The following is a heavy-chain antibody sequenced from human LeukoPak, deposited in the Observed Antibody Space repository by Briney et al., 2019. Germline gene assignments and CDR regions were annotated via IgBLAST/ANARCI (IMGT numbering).Heavy chain of an antibody. V-gene: IGHV3-53*01. D-gene: IGHD3-10*01. CDR1: GLTVSTNY. CDR3: TKLKGWYGEGYCDH. Sequence: GGSLRLSCAASGLTVSTNYMRWVRQPAGKGLEWLSVIYTGGTTFYADSVKGRFTISRDNSKNTLYLQMNSLRADDTAVYYCTKLKGWYGEGYCDHWGQGTLVTVSS. CDR2: IYTGGTT. J-gene: IGHJ4*02.